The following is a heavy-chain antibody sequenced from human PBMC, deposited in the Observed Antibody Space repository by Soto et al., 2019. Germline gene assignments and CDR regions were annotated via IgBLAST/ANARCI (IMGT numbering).Heavy chain of an antibody. V-gene: IGHV3-48*01. J-gene: IGHJ3*02. CDR2: ISSSSSTI. D-gene: IGHD2-2*01. CDR1: GFTFSSYS. Sequence: EVQLVESGGGLVQPGGSLRLSCAASGFTFSSYSINWVRQAPGKGLEWVSYISSSSSTISYADSVKGQFTISRDNDKNSLYLQVNSLRAEDTAVYYCARIGGRCSSNSCPAGDAFDIWSQGTMVTVS. CDR3: ARIGGRCSSNSCPAGDAFDI.